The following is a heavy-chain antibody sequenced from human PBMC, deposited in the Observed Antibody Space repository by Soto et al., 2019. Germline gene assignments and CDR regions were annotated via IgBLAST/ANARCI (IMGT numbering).Heavy chain of an antibody. CDR2: INPNSGGT. CDR3: ARNGYSYGPLYYYYMDV. J-gene: IGHJ6*03. CDR1: GYTFTGDY. V-gene: IGHV1-2*04. D-gene: IGHD5-18*01. Sequence: ASVKVSCKAAGYTFTGDYIHWGRHAPGQGLEWMGWINPNSGGTNYAQKFQGWVTMTRDTSISTAYMELSRLRSDDTAVYYCARNGYSYGPLYYYYMDVWGNGTTVTVSS.